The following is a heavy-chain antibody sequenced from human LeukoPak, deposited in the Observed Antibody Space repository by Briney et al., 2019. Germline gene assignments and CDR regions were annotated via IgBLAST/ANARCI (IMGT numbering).Heavy chain of an antibody. D-gene: IGHD3-10*01. Sequence: GGSLRLSCAASGFTFSNYAMSWVRQAPGKGLEWVSSISSSSSYIYYADSVKGRFTISRDNAKNSLYPQMNSLRAEDTAVYYCARVGILWFGESDAFDIWGQGTMVTVSS. J-gene: IGHJ3*02. CDR2: ISSSSSYI. CDR1: GFTFSNYA. CDR3: ARVGILWFGESDAFDI. V-gene: IGHV3-21*04.